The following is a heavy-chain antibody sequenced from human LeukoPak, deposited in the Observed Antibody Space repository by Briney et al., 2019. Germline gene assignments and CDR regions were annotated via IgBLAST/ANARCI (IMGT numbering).Heavy chain of an antibody. Sequence: GGSLRLSCAASGFTFSSYSMNWVRQAPGKGLEWVSSISSSSSYIYYADSVKGRFTISRDNAKNSLYLQMNSLRAEDTAVYYCARARVGATVFDYWGQGTLVTVSS. J-gene: IGHJ4*02. V-gene: IGHV3-21*01. CDR2: ISSSSSYI. D-gene: IGHD1-26*01. CDR3: ARARVGATVFDY. CDR1: GFTFSSYS.